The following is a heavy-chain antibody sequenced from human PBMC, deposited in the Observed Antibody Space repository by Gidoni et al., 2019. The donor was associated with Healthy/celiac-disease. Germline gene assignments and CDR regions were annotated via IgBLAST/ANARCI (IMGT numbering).Heavy chain of an antibody. CDR3: AKDIGVAEWLQLDYYYYGMDV. CDR2: ISWNSGSI. D-gene: IGHD5-12*01. Sequence: EVQLVESGGGLVQPGRSLRLSCAASGFTFDDYAMHWVRQAPGKGLEWVSGISWNSGSIGYADSVKGRFTISRDNAKNSLYLQMNSLRAEDTALYYCAKDIGVAEWLQLDYYYYGMDVWGQGTTVTVSS. V-gene: IGHV3-9*01. CDR1: GFTFDDYA. J-gene: IGHJ6*02.